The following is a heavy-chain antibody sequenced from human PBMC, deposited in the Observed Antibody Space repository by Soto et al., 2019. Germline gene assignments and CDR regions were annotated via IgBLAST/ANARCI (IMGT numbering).Heavy chain of an antibody. J-gene: IGHJ4*02. V-gene: IGHV4-39*01. D-gene: IGHD4-17*01. Sequence: QLQLQESGPGLVKPSETLSLTCTVSGGSISSSSYYWGWIRQPPGKGLEWIGSIYYSGSTYYNPSLKSRVTISVDTSKNQFSLKLSSVTAADTAVYYCARRYESHDYGDYVPHCFDYWGQGTLVTVSS. CDR1: GGSISSSSYY. CDR3: ARRYESHDYGDYVPHCFDY. CDR2: IYYSGST.